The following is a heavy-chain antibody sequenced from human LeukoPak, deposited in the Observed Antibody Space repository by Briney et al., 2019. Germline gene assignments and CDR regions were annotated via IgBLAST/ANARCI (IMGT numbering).Heavy chain of an antibody. V-gene: IGHV3-66*01. CDR1: GFTFSNYV. CDR2: IYSGGST. D-gene: IGHD4-17*01. Sequence: GGSLRLSCAASGFTFSNYVMSWVRQAPGKGLEWVSVIYSGGSTYYADSVKGRFTISRDNAKNSLYLQMNSLRDENTALYSCARDRPNDYGDYGDYFDYWGQGTLVTVSS. J-gene: IGHJ4*02. CDR3: ARDRPNDYGDYGDYFDY.